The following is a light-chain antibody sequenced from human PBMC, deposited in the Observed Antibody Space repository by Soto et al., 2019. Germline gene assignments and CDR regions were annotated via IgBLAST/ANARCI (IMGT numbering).Light chain of an antibody. CDR3: HQRQGWPRT. Sequence: EVVMTQSPATLSVSPGERATLSCRASQRVSSNLAWYQQKPGQAPRLLIYGASTRATGIPARFSGSGSGTEFTLTISSLRSEDFAVYYCHQRQGWPRTFGQGTKVDIK. J-gene: IGKJ1*01. CDR1: QRVSSN. V-gene: IGKV3-15*01. CDR2: GAS.